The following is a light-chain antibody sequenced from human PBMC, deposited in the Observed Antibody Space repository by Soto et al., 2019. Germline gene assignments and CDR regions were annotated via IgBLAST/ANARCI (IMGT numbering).Light chain of an antibody. CDR2: AAS. J-gene: IGKJ3*01. Sequence: DLQMTQSPSSLSASVGDRVTITCRASQGISSSLAWYQQKPGKVPQLLIYAASILLSGDPSRFSGSGSGTDFTLTISSLQPEDVGTYYCQHYNGAPFSFGPGTKVDI. V-gene: IGKV1-27*01. CDR1: QGISSS. CDR3: QHYNGAPFS.